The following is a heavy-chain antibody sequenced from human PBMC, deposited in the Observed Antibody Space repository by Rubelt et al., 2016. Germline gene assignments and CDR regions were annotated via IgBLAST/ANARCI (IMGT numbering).Heavy chain of an antibody. CDR2: VFHSGGT. CDR3: ARTAAKWSGHYYFNF. Sequence: QVQLQESGPGLVKPSQTLSLTCTVSGGSITSGNYYWNWIRRHPGKGLEWIGYVFHSGGTYYTPSLQSRVKISIDTTKNQFSLHLGSLPAADAAVDYCARTAAKWSGHYYFNFWGQVTLVTVSS. D-gene: IGHD3-3*01. V-gene: IGHV4-31*03. J-gene: IGHJ4*02. CDR1: GGSITSGNYY.